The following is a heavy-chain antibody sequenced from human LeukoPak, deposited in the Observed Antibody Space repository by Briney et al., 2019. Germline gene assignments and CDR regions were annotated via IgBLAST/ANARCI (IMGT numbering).Heavy chain of an antibody. V-gene: IGHV1-2*02. CDR3: ARGAIVGATSPFDY. J-gene: IGHJ4*02. CDR1: GYTFTGYY. D-gene: IGHD1-26*01. Sequence: ASVKVSCKASGYTFTGYYMHWVRQAPGQGLEWMGWINPNSGGTNYAQKFQGRVTMTRDTSISTAYMALSRLRSDDTAVYYCARGAIVGATSPFDYWGQGTLVTVSS. CDR2: INPNSGGT.